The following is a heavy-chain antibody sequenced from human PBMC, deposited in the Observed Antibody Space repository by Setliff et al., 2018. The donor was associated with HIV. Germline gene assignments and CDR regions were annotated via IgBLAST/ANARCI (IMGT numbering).Heavy chain of an antibody. CDR3: ARVSRSGWFFDW. CDR1: GYLFTDYF. V-gene: IGHV1-18*04. D-gene: IGHD6-19*01. J-gene: IGHJ4*02. CDR2: ISSYNGNT. Sequence: GASVKVSCKASGYLFTDYFIHWVRQAPGQGLEWMGWISSYNGNTKYAQKVQDRVTMTKDTSTSTAYMELRSLRSDDTAVYYCARVSRSGWFFDWWGQGSLVTVSS.